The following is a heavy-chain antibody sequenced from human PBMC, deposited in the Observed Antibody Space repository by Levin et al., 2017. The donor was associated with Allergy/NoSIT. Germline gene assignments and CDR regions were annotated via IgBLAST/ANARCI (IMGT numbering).Heavy chain of an antibody. J-gene: IGHJ3*01. Sequence: PGGSLRLSCAVSGFTISEYAMAWVRQAPGKGLEWVSVITGGGFNTYYGDSVKGRFTVSRDDSKDTLYLELNSLGGEDTAVYYCATKQRGTSGFSFDVWGQGTMVTVSS. CDR2: ITGGGFNT. CDR1: GFTISEYA. D-gene: IGHD1-1*01. V-gene: IGHV3-23*01. CDR3: ATKQRGTSGFSFDV.